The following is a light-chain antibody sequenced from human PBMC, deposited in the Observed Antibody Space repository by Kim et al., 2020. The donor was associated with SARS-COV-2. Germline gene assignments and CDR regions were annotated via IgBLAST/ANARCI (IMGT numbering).Light chain of an antibody. CDR3: QQRSNWPLT. V-gene: IGKV3-11*01. J-gene: IGKJ4*01. CDR2: DAS. CDR1: QSISSY. Sequence: WSPGERATLSCRASQSISSYLAWYQQKPVRAPRLLIYDASNRATGVAARFSGSGSGTDFTLTISSLEPEDFAVYYCQQRSNWPLTFGGGTKVDIK.